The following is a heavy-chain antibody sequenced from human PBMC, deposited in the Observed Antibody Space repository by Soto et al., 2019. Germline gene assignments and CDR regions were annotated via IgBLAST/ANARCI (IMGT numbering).Heavy chain of an antibody. Sequence: QVQLVESGGGVVQPGRSLRLSCAASGFTYSNYDIHWVRQGPGKGLEWVAVIWYDGSNKYYADSVKGRFTISRDNSKNTLYLQMNSLRAEDTAVYYCVRDGDFWGQGTLVTVSS. CDR1: GFTYSNYD. J-gene: IGHJ4*02. V-gene: IGHV3-33*01. CDR3: VRDGDF. CDR2: IWYDGSNK.